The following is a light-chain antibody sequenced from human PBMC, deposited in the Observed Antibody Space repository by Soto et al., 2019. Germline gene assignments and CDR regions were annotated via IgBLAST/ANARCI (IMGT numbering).Light chain of an antibody. Sequence: QSVLAQPPSRSGAPGQRVTIPCTGGNSNIGAGYDVHWYQQLPGTAPKLLIYGNSNRPSGVPDRFSGSKSGTSASLAITGLQAEDEADYYCQSYDSSLSGAYVFGTGTKVTVL. CDR3: QSYDSSLSGAYV. V-gene: IGLV1-40*01. CDR2: GNS. CDR1: NSNIGAGYD. J-gene: IGLJ1*01.